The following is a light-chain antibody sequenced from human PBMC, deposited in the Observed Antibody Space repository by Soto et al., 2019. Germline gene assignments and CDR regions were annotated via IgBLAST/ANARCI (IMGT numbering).Light chain of an antibody. J-gene: IGKJ1*01. CDR1: QSVSRI. CDR3: QQYGSLSWT. V-gene: IGKV3-15*01. Sequence: EIVMTQSPATLSVSPGERTTLSCRASQSVSRILAWYQQKPGQAPRLLIYGASTRATGIPVRFSGSGSGTEFTLTISSLQSEDFAVYYCQQYGSLSWTFGQGTRVEIK. CDR2: GAS.